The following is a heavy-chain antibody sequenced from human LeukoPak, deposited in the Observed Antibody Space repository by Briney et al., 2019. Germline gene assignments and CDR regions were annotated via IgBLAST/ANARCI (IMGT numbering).Heavy chain of an antibody. D-gene: IGHD6-19*01. V-gene: IGHV1-69*06. Sequence: ASVKVSCKASGGTFSSYAISWVRQAPRQGLEWMGGIIPIFGTANYAQKFQGRVTITADKSTSTAYMELSSLRSEDTAVYYCARDRGAVAGTFDYWGQGTLVTVSS. CDR3: ARDRGAVAGTFDY. CDR2: IIPIFGTA. CDR1: GGTFSSYA. J-gene: IGHJ4*02.